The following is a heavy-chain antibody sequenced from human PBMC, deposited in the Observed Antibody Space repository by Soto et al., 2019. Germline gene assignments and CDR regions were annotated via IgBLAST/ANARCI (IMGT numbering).Heavy chain of an antibody. CDR2: IYYSGST. D-gene: IGHD6-13*01. CDR3: ARDRIAAGIRSYYYYGMDV. V-gene: IGHV4-31*03. CDR1: GGSISSGGYY. J-gene: IGHJ6*02. Sequence: SSETLSLTCTVSGGSISSGGYYWSWIRQHPGKGLEWIGYIYYSGSTYYNPSLKSRVTISVDTSKNQFSLKLSSVTAADTAVYYCARDRIAAGIRSYYYYGMDVWGQGTTVTVSS.